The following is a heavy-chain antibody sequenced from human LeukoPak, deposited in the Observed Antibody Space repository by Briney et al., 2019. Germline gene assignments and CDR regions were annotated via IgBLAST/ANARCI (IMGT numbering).Heavy chain of an antibody. CDR2: IKQDGSEK. CDR3: ARDQGYCSGGSCYHAGYYGMDV. V-gene: IGHV3-7*01. D-gene: IGHD2-15*01. J-gene: IGHJ6*02. Sequence: GGSLRLSCAASGFTFSSYWMSWVRQAPGKGLEWVANIKQDGSEKYYVDSVKGQFTISRDNAKNSLYLQMISLRAEDTAVYYCARDQGYCSGGSCYHAGYYGMDVWGQGTTVTVSS. CDR1: GFTFSSYW.